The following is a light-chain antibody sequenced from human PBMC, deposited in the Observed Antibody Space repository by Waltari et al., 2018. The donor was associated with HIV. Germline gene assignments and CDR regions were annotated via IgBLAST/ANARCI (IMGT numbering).Light chain of an antibody. CDR1: QNLFYSSNNKNY. CDR2: CAS. CDR3: QQYYSTPPT. J-gene: IGKJ2*01. Sequence: IVMTPSPDSLAVSLGGRTTINCKSSQNLFYSSNNKNYLAWYQHKPGQPPKLLFYCASTRESGVSHRVSGSGSGTNFTLTISSLQADDVAVYFCQQYYSTPPTFGQGTKLEI. V-gene: IGKV4-1*01.